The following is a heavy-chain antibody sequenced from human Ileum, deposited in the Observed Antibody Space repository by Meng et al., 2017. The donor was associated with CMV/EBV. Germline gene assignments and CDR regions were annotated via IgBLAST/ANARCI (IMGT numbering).Heavy chain of an antibody. Sequence: WGSLRLSCEASGFTFSHYAMSWGRQAPGKGLEWVSAINYSGGSTYYADSVKDRFTISRDDSKNTLYLQMNSLRAEDTAIYYCAKGDSAMVPEIWGQGTLVTVSS. CDR1: GFTFSHYA. CDR3: AKGDSAMVPEI. J-gene: IGHJ4*02. V-gene: IGHV3-23*01. CDR2: INYSGGST. D-gene: IGHD5-18*01.